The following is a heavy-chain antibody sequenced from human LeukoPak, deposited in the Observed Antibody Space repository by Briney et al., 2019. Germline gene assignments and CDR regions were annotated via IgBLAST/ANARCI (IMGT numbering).Heavy chain of an antibody. CDR1: GGSFSGYY. J-gene: IGHJ5*02. Sequence: SETLSLTCAVYGGSFSGYYWSWIRQPPGKGLEWIGEFNHSGSTNYNPSLKSRVTISVDTSKNQFSLKLSSVTAADTAVYYCARLRRGYDFWSGYRHRYNWFDPWGQGTLVTVSS. CDR3: ARLRRGYDFWSGYRHRYNWFDP. D-gene: IGHD3-3*01. V-gene: IGHV4-34*01. CDR2: FNHSGST.